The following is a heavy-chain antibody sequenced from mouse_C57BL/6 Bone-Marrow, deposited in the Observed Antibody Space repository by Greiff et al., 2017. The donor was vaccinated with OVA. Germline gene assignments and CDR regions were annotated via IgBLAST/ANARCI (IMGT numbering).Heavy chain of an antibody. D-gene: IGHD2-5*01. CDR2: INPNNGGT. CDR1: GYTFTDYN. V-gene: IGHV1-22*01. J-gene: IGHJ1*03. Sequence: VHVKQSGPELVKPGASVKMSCKASGYTFTDYNMHWVKQSHGKSLEWIGYINPNNGGTSYNQKFKGKATLTVNKSSSTAYMELRSLTSEDSAVYYCAREEGSNFWYFDVWGTGTTVTVSS. CDR3: AREEGSNFWYFDV.